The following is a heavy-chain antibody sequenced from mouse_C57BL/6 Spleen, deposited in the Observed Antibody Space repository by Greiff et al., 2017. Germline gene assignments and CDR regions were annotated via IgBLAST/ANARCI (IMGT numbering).Heavy chain of an antibody. Sequence: QVQLQQSGPELVKPGASVKISCKASGYAFSSSWMNWVKQRPGKGLEWIGRIYPGAGDSTSNGKFTGKATLTADKSSSTAYMQLRSLTSEDSAVYYCARGEYYDYDVGVYWGQGTTLTVSS. D-gene: IGHD2-4*01. CDR2: IYPGAGDS. CDR3: ARGEYYDYDVGVY. V-gene: IGHV1-82*01. J-gene: IGHJ2*01. CDR1: GYAFSSSW.